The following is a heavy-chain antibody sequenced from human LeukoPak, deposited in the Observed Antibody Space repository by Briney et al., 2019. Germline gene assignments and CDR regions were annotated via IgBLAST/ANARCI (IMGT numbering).Heavy chain of an antibody. CDR3: ARDQYCSSISCSRDYYYYYMDV. CDR2: ISSSSSII. Sequence: GGSLRLSCAASGFTFSNAWMSWVRQAPGKGLEWVSYISSSSSIIYHADSVKGRFTISRDNAKNSLYLQMNSLRAEDTAVYYCARDQYCSSISCSRDYYYYYMDVWGKGTTVTVSS. CDR1: GFTFSNAW. V-gene: IGHV3-48*01. J-gene: IGHJ6*03. D-gene: IGHD2-2*01.